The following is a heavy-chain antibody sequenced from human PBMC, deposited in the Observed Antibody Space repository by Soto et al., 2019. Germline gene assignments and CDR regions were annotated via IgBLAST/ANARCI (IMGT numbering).Heavy chain of an antibody. Sequence: QVQLVESGAEVKKPGASVKVSCKASGYTFTSYGISWVRQAPGQGLEWMGWISAYNGNTNYAQKLQGRVTMTTDTSASTAYMELRSLRSDDTAVYYCARDSSSWNPQHYYCAMDVWGEGTTVTASS. D-gene: IGHD6-13*01. CDR2: ISAYNGNT. V-gene: IGHV1-18*01. CDR1: GYTFTSYG. CDR3: ARDSSSWNPQHYYCAMDV. J-gene: IGHJ6*04.